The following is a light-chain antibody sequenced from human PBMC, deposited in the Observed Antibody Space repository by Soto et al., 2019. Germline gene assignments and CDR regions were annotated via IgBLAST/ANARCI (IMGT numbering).Light chain of an antibody. CDR2: DVS. Sequence: QSALTQPASVSGSPGQSITISCTGTRSDVGGYNYVSWYQQHPGKAPKLMIYDVSNRASGVSNRFSGSKSVNTASLTISGIQAEDEADYYWRSYTSSSTVVFGGRT. CDR3: RSYTSSSTVV. V-gene: IGLV2-14*01. J-gene: IGLJ2*01. CDR1: RSDVGGYNY.